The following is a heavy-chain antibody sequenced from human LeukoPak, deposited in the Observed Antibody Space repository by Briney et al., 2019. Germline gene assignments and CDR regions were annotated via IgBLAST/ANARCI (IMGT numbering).Heavy chain of an antibody. V-gene: IGHV1-2*02. CDR2: INPSSGGT. Sequence: GASVKVSCKASGYTFTGYYIHWVRQAPGQGLEWMGWINPSSGGTNYAQKFQGRVTMTRDTSISTAYMELSRLNFDDRAIYYCAREGSSGWSPRGWFDPWGQGTLVTVSS. CDR3: AREGSSGWSPRGWFDP. D-gene: IGHD6-19*01. J-gene: IGHJ5*02. CDR1: GYTFTGYY.